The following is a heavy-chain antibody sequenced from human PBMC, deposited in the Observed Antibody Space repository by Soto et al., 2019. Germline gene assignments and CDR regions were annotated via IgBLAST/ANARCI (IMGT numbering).Heavy chain of an antibody. CDR3: ARDSHDFWSGYNYNWLDP. J-gene: IGHJ5*02. CDR2: ISAYNGNT. D-gene: IGHD3-3*01. CDR1: GYTFTSYG. Sequence: ASVKVSCKASGYTFTSYGISWVRQAPGQGLEWMGWISAYNGNTNYAQKLQGRVTMTTDTSTSTAYMELRSLRSDDTAVYYCARDSHDFWSGYNYNWLDPWGQGTLVTVYS. V-gene: IGHV1-18*01.